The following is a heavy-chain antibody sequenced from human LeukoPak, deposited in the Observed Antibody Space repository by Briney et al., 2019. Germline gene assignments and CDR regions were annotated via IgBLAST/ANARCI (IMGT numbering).Heavy chain of an antibody. D-gene: IGHD6-19*01. CDR1: GGSISSGDYY. Sequence: SETLSLTCTVSGGSISSGDYYWSWIRQPQGKGLEWIGYIYYSGSTYYNPSLKSRVTISVDTSKNQFSLKLSSVTAADTAVYYCARDGYSSGWPGNAFDIWGQGTMVTVSS. CDR3: ARDGYSSGWPGNAFDI. J-gene: IGHJ3*02. CDR2: IYYSGST. V-gene: IGHV4-30-4*08.